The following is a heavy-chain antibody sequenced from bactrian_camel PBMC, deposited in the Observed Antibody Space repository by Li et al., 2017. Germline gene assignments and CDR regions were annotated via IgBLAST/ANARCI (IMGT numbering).Heavy chain of an antibody. Sequence: VQLVESGGGSVQAGGSLRVSCAASGAIYRSYCLGWFRQPPGKQREGVATIDSGGSTSYFESVKGRFTVSKDNAKNTLYLQMNSLKPDDTGMYYCAAAAGLFGGTCVDVRSVDYWGQGTQVTVS. D-gene: IGHD2*01. J-gene: IGHJ4*01. CDR3: AAAAGLFGGTCVDVRSVDY. CDR1: GAIYRSYC. V-gene: IGHV3S53*01. CDR2: IDSGGST.